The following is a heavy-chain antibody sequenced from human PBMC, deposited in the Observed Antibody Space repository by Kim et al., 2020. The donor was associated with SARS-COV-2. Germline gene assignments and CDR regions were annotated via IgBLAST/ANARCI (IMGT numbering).Heavy chain of an antibody. V-gene: IGHV3-30*01. CDR3: ARVLTLTGWSYYFDY. D-gene: IGHD3-9*01. Sequence: DSVKGRFTISRDNSENTLYLQINSLRAEDTAMYYCARVLTLTGWSYYFDYWGQGTLVTVSS. J-gene: IGHJ4*02.